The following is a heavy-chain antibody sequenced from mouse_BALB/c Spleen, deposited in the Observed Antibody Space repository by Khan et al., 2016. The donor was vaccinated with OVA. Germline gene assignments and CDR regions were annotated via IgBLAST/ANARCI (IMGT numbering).Heavy chain of an antibody. Sequence: EVELVESGGGLVQPGGSLKLSCAASGITFSSYGMSWVRQTPDKRLALVATINTNVGSTYYPDSVKGRFTISRDNAKNTLYLQMSSLKSEDTAMYYCAGVGIIYYGNYAYYFDYWGQGTTLTVSS. CDR1: GITFSSYG. CDR2: INTNVGST. D-gene: IGHD2-1*01. CDR3: AGVGIIYYGNYAYYFDY. J-gene: IGHJ2*01. V-gene: IGHV5-6-3*01.